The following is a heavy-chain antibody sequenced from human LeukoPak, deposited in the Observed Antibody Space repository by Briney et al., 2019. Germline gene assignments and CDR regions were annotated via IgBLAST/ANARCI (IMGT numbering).Heavy chain of an antibody. Sequence: GASVKVSCKASGYTFTDFYIHWVRQAPGQGLEWMGWINPNRGGTKYAQKFQARVTMTRDTSISTLYMELSRLKSDDTAVYYCARDLEGYYMDVWGKGTTVTISS. CDR1: GYTFTDFY. J-gene: IGHJ6*03. CDR3: ARDLEGYYMDV. V-gene: IGHV1-2*02. CDR2: INPNRGGT.